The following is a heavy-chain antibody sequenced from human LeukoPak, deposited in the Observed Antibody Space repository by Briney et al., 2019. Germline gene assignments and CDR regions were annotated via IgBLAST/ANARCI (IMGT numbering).Heavy chain of an antibody. D-gene: IGHD1-20*01. CDR1: GGSISSGDYF. CDR2: IYYTGST. J-gene: IGHJ4*02. CDR3: ARGEGNWKFFFVY. V-gene: IGHV4-30-4*01. Sequence: SENLSLTCTVSGGSISSGDYFWPWVRQPPGKGLECIGYIYYTGSTYYTPSLKSRVTMSVDTSKNQFSLKLSSVTAADTAVYYCARGEGNWKFFFVYWGQGTLVTVSS.